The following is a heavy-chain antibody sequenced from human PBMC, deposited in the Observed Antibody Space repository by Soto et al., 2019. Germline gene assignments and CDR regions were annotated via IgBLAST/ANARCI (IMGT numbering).Heavy chain of an antibody. J-gene: IGHJ4*02. CDR3: ANIWSGYYNENY. Sequence: GAPVKVSCQASGGTFSNYAISWGRRAPGQGLEWMGGIIPIFGTANYAQKFQGRVTITADESTSTAYMELSSLRSEDTAVYYCANIWSGYYNENYWGQGTLVTVSS. CDR1: GGTFSNYA. D-gene: IGHD3-3*01. CDR2: IIPIFGTA. V-gene: IGHV1-69*13.